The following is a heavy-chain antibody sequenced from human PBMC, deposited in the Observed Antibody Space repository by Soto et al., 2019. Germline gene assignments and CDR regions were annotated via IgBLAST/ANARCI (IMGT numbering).Heavy chain of an antibody. V-gene: IGHV3-23*01. Sequence: TGGALRLSCAASGFTFCSYAMSWVRQAPGKGLELVSAISGSGGSTYYADSVKGRFTISRDNSKNTLYLQMNSLRAEDTAVYYCAKDRVSSSWFDPWGQGTLVTVSS. D-gene: IGHD6-6*01. J-gene: IGHJ5*02. CDR3: AKDRVSSSWFDP. CDR1: GFTFCSYA. CDR2: ISGSGGST.